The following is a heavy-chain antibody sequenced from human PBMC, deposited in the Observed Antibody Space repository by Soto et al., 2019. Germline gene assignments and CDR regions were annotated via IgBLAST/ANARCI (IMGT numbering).Heavy chain of an antibody. V-gene: IGHV5-51*01. J-gene: IGHJ6*02. CDR2: IYPGDSNI. D-gene: IGHD6-6*01. CDR1: GYSFSSHW. Sequence: GESLKISCKGSGYSFSSHWIGWVRQMPGKGLEWMGIIYPGDSNIRYSPSFQGQVTISADKSLRTAYLQWTSLKASDTALYYCARTRSFTLGFYYDGMDVWGQGTTVTVSS. CDR3: ARTRSFTLGFYYDGMDV.